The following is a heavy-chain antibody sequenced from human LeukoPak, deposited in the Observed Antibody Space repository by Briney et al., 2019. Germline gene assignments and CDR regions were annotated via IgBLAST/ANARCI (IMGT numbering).Heavy chain of an antibody. J-gene: IGHJ4*02. V-gene: IGHV3-9*01. CDR3: AKDTTAMVRNPYFDY. CDR2: ISWNSGSI. Sequence: GGSLRLSCAASGFTFDDYAMHWVRQAPGKGLEWVSGISWNSGSIGYADSVKGRFTISRDNAKNSLYLQMNSLRAEDTALYYCAKDTTAMVRNPYFDYWGQGTLVTVSS. CDR1: GFTFDDYA. D-gene: IGHD5-18*01.